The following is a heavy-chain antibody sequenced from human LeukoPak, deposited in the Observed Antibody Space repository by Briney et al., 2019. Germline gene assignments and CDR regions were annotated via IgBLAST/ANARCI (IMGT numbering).Heavy chain of an antibody. V-gene: IGHV4-39*07. CDR2: IYYSGST. J-gene: IGHJ5*02. Sequence: SETLSLTCTVSGGSISSSSYYWGWIRQPPGKGLERIGSIYYSGSTYYNPSLKSRVTISVDTSKNQCSLKLSSVTAADTAVYYCARGRHYGSGIYNWFDPWGQGTLVTVSS. CDR3: ARGRHYGSGIYNWFDP. D-gene: IGHD3-10*01. CDR1: GGSISSSSYY.